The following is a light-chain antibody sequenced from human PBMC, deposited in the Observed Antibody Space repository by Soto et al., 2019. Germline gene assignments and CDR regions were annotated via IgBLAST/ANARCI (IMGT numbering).Light chain of an antibody. CDR2: EVS. Sequence: SALTQPASVSGSPGQSITISCTGTSRDVGGYNFVSWYQQHPGKAPKLMIYEVSNRPSGVSNRFSGSKSGNTASLTISALQAEDEADYYCSSYRSSISYVFGTGTKVTVL. CDR1: SRDVGGYNF. J-gene: IGLJ1*01. V-gene: IGLV2-14*01. CDR3: SSYRSSISYV.